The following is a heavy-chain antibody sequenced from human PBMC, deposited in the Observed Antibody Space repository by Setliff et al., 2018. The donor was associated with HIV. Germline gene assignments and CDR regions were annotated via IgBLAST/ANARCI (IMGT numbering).Heavy chain of an antibody. V-gene: IGHV1-69*10. J-gene: IGHJ4*02. D-gene: IGHD3-10*01. Sequence: SVKVSCKASGGTFSSYAISWVRQAPGQGLEWMGGITPILGIANYAQKFQGRVTITADKSTSTAYMELSSLRSDDTAVYYCARDYYGSGSYFILDYWGPGTLVTVSS. CDR1: GGTFSSYA. CDR2: ITPILGIA. CDR3: ARDYYGSGSYFILDY.